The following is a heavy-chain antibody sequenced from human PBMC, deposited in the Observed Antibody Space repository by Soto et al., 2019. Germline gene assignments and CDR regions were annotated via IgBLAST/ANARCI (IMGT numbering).Heavy chain of an antibody. CDR2: ISWNSGSI. Sequence: PGGSLRLSCAASGFTFDDYAMHWVRQAPGKGLEWVSGISWNSGSIGYADSVKGRFTISRDNAKNSLYLQMNSLRAEDTALYYCAKDMMGSSWADYYGMDVWGQGTTVTVSS. D-gene: IGHD6-13*01. V-gene: IGHV3-9*01. J-gene: IGHJ6*02. CDR3: AKDMMGSSWADYYGMDV. CDR1: GFTFDDYA.